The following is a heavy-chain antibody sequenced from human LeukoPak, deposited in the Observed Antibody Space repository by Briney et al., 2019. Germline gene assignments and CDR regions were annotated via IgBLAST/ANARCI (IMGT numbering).Heavy chain of an antibody. V-gene: IGHV1-24*01. Sequence: ASVKVSCKVSGYTLTELSMHWVRQAPGKGLEWMGGFDPEDGETIYAQKFQGRVTMTEDTSTDTAYMELSSLRSEDTAVYYCATDSGMTTPNDAFDIWGQGTMVTVSS. D-gene: IGHD3-10*01. CDR3: ATDSGMTTPNDAFDI. CDR1: GYTLTELS. J-gene: IGHJ3*02. CDR2: FDPEDGET.